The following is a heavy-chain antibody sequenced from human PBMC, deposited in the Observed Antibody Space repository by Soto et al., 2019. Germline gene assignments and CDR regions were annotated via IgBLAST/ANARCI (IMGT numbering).Heavy chain of an antibody. V-gene: IGHV3-33*01. CDR2: IWYDGTQR. Sequence: LRLSCEASGFTFNTYSMHWVRQPPGKGLEWLAAIWYDGTQRYYADSVKGRFIISRDNSKKTLYLEMNSLRAEDTAVYYCARAGGTTVTGLWHFDSWGQGTLVTVSS. D-gene: IGHD4-17*01. CDR3: ARAGGTTVTGLWHFDS. CDR1: GFTFNTYS. J-gene: IGHJ4*02.